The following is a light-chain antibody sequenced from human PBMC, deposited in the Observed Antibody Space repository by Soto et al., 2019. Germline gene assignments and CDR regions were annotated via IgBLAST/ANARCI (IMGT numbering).Light chain of an antibody. CDR3: CSYAGSSTYV. CDR2: EGS. V-gene: IGLV2-23*01. J-gene: IGLJ1*01. CDR1: SSDVGSYNL. Sequence: QSALTQPASVXGXXXXXXXISCTGTSSDVGSYNLVSWYQQHPGKAPKLMIYEGSKRPSGVSNRFSGSKSGNTASLTISGLQAEDEADYYCCSYAGSSTYVFGTGTKLTVL.